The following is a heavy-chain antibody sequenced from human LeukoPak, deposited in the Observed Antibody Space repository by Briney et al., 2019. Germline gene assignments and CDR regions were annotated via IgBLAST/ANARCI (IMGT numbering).Heavy chain of an antibody. J-gene: IGHJ4*02. V-gene: IGHV3-30*18. Sequence: GGSLRLSCAASGLIFKDYGMHWVRQAPGKGLEWVGVISYDGTRQFYADSVKGRFAISRDNSNNTVYLQMNSLRPEDTAVYYCAKREAVTVTAEWDYLDYWGQGILVTVSS. CDR1: GLIFKDYG. D-gene: IGHD6-19*01. CDR2: ISYDGTRQ. CDR3: AKREAVTVTAEWDYLDY.